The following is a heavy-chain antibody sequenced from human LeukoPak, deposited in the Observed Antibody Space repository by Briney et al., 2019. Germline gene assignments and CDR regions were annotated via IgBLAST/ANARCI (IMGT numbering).Heavy chain of an antibody. Sequence: SQTLSLTCTVSGGSISSGGYYWSWIRQHPGKGLEWIGYIYYSGSTYYNPSLKSQVTISVDTSKNQFSLKLSSVTAADTAVYYCASAGIAARRILAVRHRYNFDYWGQGTLVTVSS. CDR3: ASAGIAARRILAVRHRYNFDY. D-gene: IGHD6-6*01. J-gene: IGHJ4*02. CDR2: IYYSGST. CDR1: GGSISSGGYY. V-gene: IGHV4-31*01.